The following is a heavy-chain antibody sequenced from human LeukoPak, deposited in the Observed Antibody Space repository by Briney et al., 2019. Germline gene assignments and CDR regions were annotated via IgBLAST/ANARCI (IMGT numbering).Heavy chain of an antibody. D-gene: IGHD5-24*01. J-gene: IGHJ4*02. CDR1: GFTFSSYA. Sequence: GRSLRLSCAASGFTFSSYAMHWVRQAPGKGLEWVAVISYDGSNKYYADSVKGRFTISRDNSKNTLYLQMNSLRAEDTAVYYCAGNRWLQRYYLDYWGQGTLVTVSS. V-gene: IGHV3-30-3*01. CDR2: ISYDGSNK. CDR3: AGNRWLQRYYLDY.